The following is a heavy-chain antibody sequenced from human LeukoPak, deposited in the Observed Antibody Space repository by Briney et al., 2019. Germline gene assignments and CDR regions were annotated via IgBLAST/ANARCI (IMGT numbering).Heavy chain of an antibody. Sequence: GGSLRLSCAASGFTFTSYAMSWVRQAPGRGLEWVSAISNSGSNTYYADSVKGRFTISRDNSKNTLYLQMNSLRAEDTAVYYCASRHIYGDFGRLEAFDLWGQGTMLTVSS. J-gene: IGHJ3*01. D-gene: IGHD4-17*01. CDR3: ASRHIYGDFGRLEAFDL. CDR1: GFTFTSYA. CDR2: ISNSGSNT. V-gene: IGHV3-23*01.